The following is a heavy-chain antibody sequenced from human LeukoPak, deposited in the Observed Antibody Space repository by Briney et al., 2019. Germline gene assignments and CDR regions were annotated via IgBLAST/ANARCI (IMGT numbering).Heavy chain of an antibody. CDR2: IDPNGGGT. Sequence: ASVKVSCKASGYTFTGYYMHWVRQAPGQGLEWMGWIDPNGGGTNSAQKFQGRVTVTRDTSINTAYMELSRLSSDDTAVYYCATKRGYSYGIYAFDIWGQGTMVTVSS. J-gene: IGHJ3*02. CDR1: GYTFTGYY. V-gene: IGHV1-2*02. CDR3: ATKRGYSYGIYAFDI. D-gene: IGHD5-18*01.